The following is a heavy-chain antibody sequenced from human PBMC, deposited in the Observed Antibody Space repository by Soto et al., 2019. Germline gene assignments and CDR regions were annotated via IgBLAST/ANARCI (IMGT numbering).Heavy chain of an antibody. D-gene: IGHD2-2*01. J-gene: IGHJ6*02. CDR1: GFTFSSYA. V-gene: IGHV3-23*01. Sequence: PGGSQRLSSTASGFTFSSYARSWVRQAPGKGLEWVSAISGSGGSTYYADSVKGRFTISRDNSKNTLYLQMNSLRAEDTAVYYCANTRTTDYCSSTSCSPGYGMDVWGQGTTVTVSS. CDR3: ANTRTTDYCSSTSCSPGYGMDV. CDR2: ISGSGGST.